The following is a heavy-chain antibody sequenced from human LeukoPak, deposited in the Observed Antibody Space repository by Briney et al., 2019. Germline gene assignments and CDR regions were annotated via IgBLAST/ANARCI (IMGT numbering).Heavy chain of an antibody. Sequence: PGRSLRLSCAASGFTFSSYGMHWVRQAPGKGLEWVAVISYDGSNKYYADSVKGRFTISRDNSKNTLYLQMNSLRAEDTAVYYCARDCGLYFDYWGQGTLVTVSS. CDR1: GFTFSSYG. V-gene: IGHV3-30*19. J-gene: IGHJ4*02. D-gene: IGHD2-21*01. CDR3: ARDCGLYFDY. CDR2: ISYDGSNK.